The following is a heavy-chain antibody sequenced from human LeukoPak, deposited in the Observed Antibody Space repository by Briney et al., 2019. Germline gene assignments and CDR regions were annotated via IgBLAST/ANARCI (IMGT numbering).Heavy chain of an antibody. CDR3: ARELLDV. Sequence: GGSLRLSCAASGFTFNTYIMHWVRQAPGKGLEWVSSINSLSDYIYYADSVRGRFTISRDNAKKSLYMQVNSLRAEDTAVYYCARELLDVWGKGTTVTVSS. CDR2: INSLSDYI. V-gene: IGHV3-21*01. CDR1: GFTFNTYI. J-gene: IGHJ6*04.